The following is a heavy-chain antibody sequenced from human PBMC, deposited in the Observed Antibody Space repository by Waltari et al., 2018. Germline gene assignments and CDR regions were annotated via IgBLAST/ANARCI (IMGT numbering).Heavy chain of an antibody. J-gene: IGHJ4*02. Sequence: EVRLLESGGALVPPGGSLSLACEASGFSFSTHAMHWVRQSPGKGLEWLSSISGSGTRPHYADSVKGRFTISRDNSNNSLYLHMSSLSAEDTAIYYCAKNEAIASAIPEYFDSWGQGTLVTVSA. D-gene: IGHD2-15*01. V-gene: IGHV3-23*01. CDR2: ISGSGTRP. CDR1: GFSFSTHA. CDR3: AKNEAIASAIPEYFDS.